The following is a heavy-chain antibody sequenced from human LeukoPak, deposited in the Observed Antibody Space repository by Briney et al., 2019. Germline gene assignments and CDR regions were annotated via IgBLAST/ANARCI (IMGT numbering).Heavy chain of an antibody. CDR2: INYSGGHK. CDR1: GFSFSSCA. CDR3: AKDDSMTLDHFDY. Sequence: PGGSLRLSCAASGFSFSSCAMSWVRQAPGKGLEWVSGINYSGGHKYYAGSVKGRFTISRDSSKNTLSLQMNSLTTEDTAVYYCAKDDSMTLDHFDYWGQGALVTVSS. D-gene: IGHD4-11*01. V-gene: IGHV3-23*01. J-gene: IGHJ4*02.